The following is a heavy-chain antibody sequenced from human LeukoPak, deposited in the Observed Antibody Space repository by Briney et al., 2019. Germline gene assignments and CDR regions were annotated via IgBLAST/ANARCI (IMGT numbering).Heavy chain of an antibody. CDR1: GGSISNNY. D-gene: IGHD3-10*01. CDR3: ARGPPKELLWFGELLVIDY. CDR2: IYYSGST. V-gene: IGHV4-59*12. J-gene: IGHJ4*02. Sequence: SETLSLTCTVSGGSISNNYWSWIRQPPGKGLEWIGYIYYSGSTNYNPSLKSRVTISVDTSKNQFSLKLSSVTAADTAVYYCARGPPKELLWFGELLVIDYWGQGTLVTVSS.